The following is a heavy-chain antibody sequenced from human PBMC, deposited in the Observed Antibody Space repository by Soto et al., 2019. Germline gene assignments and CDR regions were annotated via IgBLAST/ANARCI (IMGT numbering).Heavy chain of an antibody. CDR1: GGTFSSYA. CDR2: IIPIFGTA. CDR3: ARAGRDGYNSYYYDGMDV. V-gene: IGHV1-69*01. D-gene: IGHD5-12*01. J-gene: IGHJ6*02. Sequence: QVQLVQSGAEVKKPGSSVKVSCKASGGTFSSYAISWVRQAPGQGLEWMGGIIPIFGTANYAQKFQGRVTITADEPTSTAYMELSSLRSDDTAVYYCARAGRDGYNSYYYDGMDVWGQGTPVTVSS.